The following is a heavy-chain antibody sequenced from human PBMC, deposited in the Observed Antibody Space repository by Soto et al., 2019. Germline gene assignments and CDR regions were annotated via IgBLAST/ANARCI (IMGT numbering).Heavy chain of an antibody. CDR3: ARDKVVGATGN. Sequence: QVQLVQSGAEVKKPGASVKVSCKASGYTFTSYDISWVRQATGQGLEWMGWMNPNSGNTVYAQKFQGRVTMTRNTPISTAYMELSSLRSADTAVYYCARDKVVGATGNWGQGTLVTVSS. CDR1: GYTFTSYD. J-gene: IGHJ4*02. D-gene: IGHD1-1*01. CDR2: MNPNSGNT. V-gene: IGHV1-8*01.